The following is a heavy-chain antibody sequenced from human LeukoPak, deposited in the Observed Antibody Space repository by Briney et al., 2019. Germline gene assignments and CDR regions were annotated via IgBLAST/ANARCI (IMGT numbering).Heavy chain of an antibody. V-gene: IGHV1-69*04. J-gene: IGHJ4*02. CDR1: GGTFSSYA. Sequence: GASVKVSCKASGGTFSSYAISWVRQAPGQGLEWMGRIIPIFGIANYAQKFRGRVTITADKSTSTAYMELSSLRSEDTAVYYCARLPPPYSSGWLDYWGQGTLVTVSS. CDR2: IIPIFGIA. D-gene: IGHD6-19*01. CDR3: ARLPPPYSSGWLDY.